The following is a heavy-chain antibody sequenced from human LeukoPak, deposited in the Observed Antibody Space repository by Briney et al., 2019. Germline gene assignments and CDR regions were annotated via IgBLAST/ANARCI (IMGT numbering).Heavy chain of an antibody. CDR2: ISWNSGSI. V-gene: IGHV3-9*01. D-gene: IGHD3-16*01. J-gene: IGHJ4*02. CDR1: GFTFDDYA. CDR3: AKEGKNLGGPTELDY. Sequence: GRSLRLSCAASGFTFDDYAMHSVRQAPGKGLEWVSGISWNSGSIAYADSVRGRFTISRDNAKDSLFLQMNSLRAEDTALYYCAKEGKNLGGPTELDYWGQGTLVTVSS.